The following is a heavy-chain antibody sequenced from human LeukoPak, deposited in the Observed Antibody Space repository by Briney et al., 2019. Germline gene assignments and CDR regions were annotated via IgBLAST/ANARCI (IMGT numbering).Heavy chain of an antibody. V-gene: IGHV1-18*01. CDR1: GYTFTSYG. CDR2: ISACNGNT. D-gene: IGHD3-10*01. CDR3: ARNGVRGVIILYYYGMDV. Sequence: ASVKVSCKASGYTFTSYGISWVRQAPGQGLEWMGWISACNGNTNYAQKLQGRVTMTTDTSTSTAYMELRSLRSDDTAVYYCARNGVRGVIILYYYGMDVWGQGTTVTVSS. J-gene: IGHJ6*02.